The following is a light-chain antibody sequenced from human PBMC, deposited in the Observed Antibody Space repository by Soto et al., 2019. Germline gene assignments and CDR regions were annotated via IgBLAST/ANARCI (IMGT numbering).Light chain of an antibody. CDR1: SSDVGSYNL. J-gene: IGLJ3*02. CDR2: EGS. V-gene: IGLV2-23*01. CDR3: GSYAGSRV. Sequence: QSALTQPASVSGSPGQSITISCTGTSSDVGSYNLVSWYQQHPGKAPKLMIYEGSKRPSGVSNRFSGSKSGNTASLTISGLQAEDEADYYCGSYAGSRVVGGGTKLTVL.